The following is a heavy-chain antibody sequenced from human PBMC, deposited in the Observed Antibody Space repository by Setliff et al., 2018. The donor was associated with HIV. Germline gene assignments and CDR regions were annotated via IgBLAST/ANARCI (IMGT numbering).Heavy chain of an antibody. CDR3: ATAGGRSWFDP. CDR1: GYTFTSYG. J-gene: IGHJ5*02. D-gene: IGHD3-16*01. Sequence: GASVKVSCKASGYTFTSYGISWARQAPGQGLEWMGWINPNSGGTNYARKFQGRVTMTRDTSISTAYMELNSLRSDDTAVYYCATAGGRSWFDPWGPGTLVTVSS. CDR2: INPNSGGT. V-gene: IGHV1-2*02.